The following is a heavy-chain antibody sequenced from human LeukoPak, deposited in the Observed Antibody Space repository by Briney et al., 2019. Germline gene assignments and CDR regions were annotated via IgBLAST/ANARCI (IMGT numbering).Heavy chain of an antibody. D-gene: IGHD2-2*01. CDR3: AKASGYCSSTTSCYLYFDY. CDR1: GFTFSSYA. Sequence: GGSLRLSCAASGFTFSSYAMSWVRQAPGKGLEWVSGINNSGGSTYYADSVKGRFTISRDNPKSTLYLQMNSLRDEDTAVYYCAKASGYCSSTTSCYLYFDYWGQGTLVTVSS. J-gene: IGHJ4*02. CDR2: INNSGGST. V-gene: IGHV3-23*01.